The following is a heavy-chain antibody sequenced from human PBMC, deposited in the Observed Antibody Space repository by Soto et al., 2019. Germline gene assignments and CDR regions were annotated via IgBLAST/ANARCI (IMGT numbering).Heavy chain of an antibody. V-gene: IGHV3-53*01. CDR1: GFTVSSND. J-gene: IGHJ4*02. Sequence: EVQLVESGGDLIQPGGSLRLSCADSGFTVSSNDMSWVRQAPGKGLEWVSLIYSSGSTHYADSVKGRFTISRDNTKNTVHLQMNTLRAEDTAVYYCARRPLNRNGVYWVQETLVTVFS. D-gene: IGHD2-8*01. CDR2: IYSSGST. CDR3: ARRPLNRNGVY.